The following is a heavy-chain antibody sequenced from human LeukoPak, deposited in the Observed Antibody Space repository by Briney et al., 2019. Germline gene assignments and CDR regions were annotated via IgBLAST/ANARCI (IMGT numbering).Heavy chain of an antibody. CDR1: GFAVSSNH. CDR2: ISGSGGST. J-gene: IGHJ5*02. D-gene: IGHD3-3*01. CDR3: AKDCRPYYDFWSGSFDP. Sequence: GGSLRLSCAASGFAVSSNHMTWVRQAPGKGLEWVSAISGSGGSTYYADSVKGRFTISRDNSKNTLYLQMNSLRAEDTAVYYCAKDCRPYYDFWSGSFDPWGQGTLVTVSS. V-gene: IGHV3-23*01.